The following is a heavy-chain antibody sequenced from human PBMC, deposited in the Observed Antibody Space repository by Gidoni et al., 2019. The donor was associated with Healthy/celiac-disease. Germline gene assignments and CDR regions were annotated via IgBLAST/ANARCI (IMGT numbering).Heavy chain of an antibody. J-gene: IGHJ4*02. Sequence: EVQLVESGGGLAKPGGSLRLPCAAPGFTLSNAWLSWDRQAPGKGLEWVGSIKSKTDGGTTDYAAPVKGRFTISRDDSKNTLYLQMNSLKTEDTAVYYCTTEPALLWFGELFREVNYFDYWGQGTLVTVSS. D-gene: IGHD3-10*01. CDR3: TTEPALLWFGELFREVNYFDY. CDR2: IKSKTDGGTT. V-gene: IGHV3-15*01. CDR1: GFTLSNAW.